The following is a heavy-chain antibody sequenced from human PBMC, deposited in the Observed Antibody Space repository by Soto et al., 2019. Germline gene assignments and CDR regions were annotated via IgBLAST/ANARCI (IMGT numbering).Heavy chain of an antibody. CDR1: GFTFSYHA. Sequence: QVQLVESGGGVVQPGRSLRLSCAASGFTFSYHALNWVRQAPGKGLEWVAVISYDGDNKYIAESVKGRFTISIDNSKNTVSLQMNSLXXXDTAMYFCARGTTTSAFSAMDVWGQGTTVTVSS. CDR3: ARGTTTSAFSAMDV. CDR2: ISYDGDNK. D-gene: IGHD1-1*01. J-gene: IGHJ6*02. V-gene: IGHV3-30-3*01.